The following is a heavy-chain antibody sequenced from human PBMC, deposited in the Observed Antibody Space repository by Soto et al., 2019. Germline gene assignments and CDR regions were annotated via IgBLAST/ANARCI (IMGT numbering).Heavy chain of an antibody. D-gene: IGHD6-6*01. Sequence: QVQLQQWGAGLLKPSETLSLTCAVYGGSFSGYYWSWIRQPPGKGLEWIGEINHSGSTNYNPSLKSRVTISVDTSKNQFSLKLSSVTAADTAVYYCASLAPGGEQLGRIDYWGQGTLVTVSS. CDR1: GGSFSGYY. V-gene: IGHV4-34*01. CDR3: ASLAPGGEQLGRIDY. J-gene: IGHJ4*02. CDR2: INHSGST.